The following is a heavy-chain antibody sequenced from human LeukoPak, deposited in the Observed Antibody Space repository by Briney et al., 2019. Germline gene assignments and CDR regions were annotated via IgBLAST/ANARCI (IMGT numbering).Heavy chain of an antibody. CDR1: GFTLSRYG. Sequence: QTGRSLRLSCAASGFTLSRYGIHWVRQAPGKGLEWVAVISCDRSNKYYADSVEGLFTISRDNSKNTLYLQMNSLRAEETAVYYCAKDVRGGMDVWGQGTMVTVSS. V-gene: IGHV3-30*18. J-gene: IGHJ6*02. CDR3: AKDVRGGMDV. D-gene: IGHD1-26*01. CDR2: ISCDRSNK.